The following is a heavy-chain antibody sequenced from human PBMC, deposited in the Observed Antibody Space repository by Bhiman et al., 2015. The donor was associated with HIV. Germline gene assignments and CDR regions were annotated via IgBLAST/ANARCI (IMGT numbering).Heavy chain of an antibody. CDR1: GFTISTNY. CDR2: IYAGGGT. D-gene: IGHD6-6*01. J-gene: IGHJ4*02. CDR3: ARGYTTSSGGFDY. Sequence: EVQLVESGGGLVQPGGSLRLSCAASGFTISTNYMSWVRQAPGKGLEWVSVIYAGGGTSYADSVRGRFTISRDISKNTLYLQMDSLRAEDTAVYYCARGYTTSSGGFDYWGQGTLVTVSS. V-gene: IGHV3-66*02.